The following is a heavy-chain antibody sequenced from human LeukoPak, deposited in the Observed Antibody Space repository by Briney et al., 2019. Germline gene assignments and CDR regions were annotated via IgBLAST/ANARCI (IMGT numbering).Heavy chain of an antibody. V-gene: IGHV3-33*01. Sequence: PGGSLRLSCAASGFTFRSYGMHWVRQAPGKRLEWVAVIWYDGSNINYGDSVKGRFTISRDNSKNTLFLQMNSLRAEDTAVYYCARDNPSGYNSGWPLGHWGQGTLVTVSS. D-gene: IGHD6-19*01. CDR1: GFTFRSYG. J-gene: IGHJ4*02. CDR2: IWYDGSNI. CDR3: ARDNPSGYNSGWPLGH.